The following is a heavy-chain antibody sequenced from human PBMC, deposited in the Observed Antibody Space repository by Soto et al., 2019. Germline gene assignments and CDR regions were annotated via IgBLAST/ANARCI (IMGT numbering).Heavy chain of an antibody. V-gene: IGHV1-18*01. D-gene: IGHD3-10*01. Sequence: QVQLVQSGAEVKKPGASVKVSCKASGYTFTSYHITWVRQAPGQGLEWMGWISAYNGNTNYAQKLQGRVTMTTDTXXXXXXXXXXXXXSXXTXVYYCARDSSPPREWGQGTLVTVSS. CDR2: ISAYNGNT. CDR1: GYTFTSYH. J-gene: IGHJ4*02. CDR3: ARDSSPPRE.